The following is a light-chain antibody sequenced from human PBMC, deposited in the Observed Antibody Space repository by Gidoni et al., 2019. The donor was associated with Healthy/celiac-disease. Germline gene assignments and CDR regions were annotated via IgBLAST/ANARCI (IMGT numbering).Light chain of an antibody. CDR3: QQSYSTPWT. Sequence: DIQMTQYPSSLSASVGDRVTIPCRASQSISSYLNWYQQKPGKAPKLLIYAASSLQSGVPSRFSGSGSGTDFTLTISSLQPEDFATYYCQQSYSTPWTFGQGTKVEIK. J-gene: IGKJ1*01. CDR1: QSISSY. CDR2: AAS. V-gene: IGKV1-39*01.